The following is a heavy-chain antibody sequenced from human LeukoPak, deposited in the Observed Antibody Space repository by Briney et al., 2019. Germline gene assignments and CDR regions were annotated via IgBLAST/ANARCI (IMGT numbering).Heavy chain of an antibody. CDR3: AKDSWMVRGVIDY. CDR1: RFTFSDYS. D-gene: IGHD3-10*01. V-gene: IGHV3-23*01. Sequence: PGGSLRLSCAASRFTFSDYSMNWVRQTQRKGLEWVSCISGSGSSTYYADSVKGRFTISRDNSKNTLYLQMNSLRAEDTAVYYCAKDSWMVRGVIDYWGQGTLVTVSS. J-gene: IGHJ4*02. CDR2: ISGSGSST.